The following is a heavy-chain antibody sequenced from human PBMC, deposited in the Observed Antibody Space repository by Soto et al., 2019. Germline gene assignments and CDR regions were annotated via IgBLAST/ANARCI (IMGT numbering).Heavy chain of an antibody. J-gene: IGHJ6*02. CDR1: GFTFSSYG. CDR2: ISYDGSNK. V-gene: IGHV3-30*18. Sequence: QVQLVESGGGVVQPGRSLRLSCAASGFTFSSYGMHWVRQAPGKGLEWVAVISYDGSNKYYSDAVKGRFTISRDNSKNPLYLQMNSLIAEDTAVYYCVKDDRYCISTSCSYYYYGMDVWGQGTTVTVSS. CDR3: VKDDRYCISTSCSYYYYGMDV. D-gene: IGHD2-2*01.